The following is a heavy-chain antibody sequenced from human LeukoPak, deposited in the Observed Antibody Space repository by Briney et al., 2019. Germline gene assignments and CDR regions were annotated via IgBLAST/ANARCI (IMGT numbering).Heavy chain of an antibody. V-gene: IGHV3-20*04. CDR3: ARVYDYFGGSPGIFDY. CDR1: GFTFDDYG. D-gene: IGHD3-16*01. Sequence: PGGSLRLSCAASGFTFDDYGMSWVRQAPGKGLEWVSGINWNGGSTGYADSVKGRFTISRDNAKNSLYLQMNSLRAEDTALYYCARVYDYFGGSPGIFDYGGQGPRVTVSS. CDR2: INWNGGST. J-gene: IGHJ4*02.